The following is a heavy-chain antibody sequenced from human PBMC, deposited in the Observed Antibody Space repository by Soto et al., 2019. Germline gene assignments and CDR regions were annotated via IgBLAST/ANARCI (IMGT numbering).Heavy chain of an antibody. CDR3: ARGRTVRNYADDSSDYFYFFDY. CDR1: GDSISTFY. Sequence: SETLSLTCTVSGDSISTFYWGWMRQSPGKELEWIGYVYYTGSTNYNPSLKSRVTISVDRSKNQFSLKLTSANSADTAVYYCARGRTVRNYADDSSDYFYFFDYWGQGTQVTVSS. V-gene: IGHV4-59*01. J-gene: IGHJ4*02. D-gene: IGHD3-22*01. CDR2: VYYTGST.